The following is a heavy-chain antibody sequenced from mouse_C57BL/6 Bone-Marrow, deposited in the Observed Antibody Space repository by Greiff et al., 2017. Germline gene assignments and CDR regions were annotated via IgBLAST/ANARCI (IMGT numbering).Heavy chain of an antibody. CDR1: GYTFTDYN. Sequence: FQLQQSGPELVKPGASVKIPCKASGYTFTDYNMDWVKQSHGKSLEWIGDINPNNGGTIYNQKFKGKATLTVDKSSSTAYMELRSLTSEDTAVYYCARGGYYGSAYWYFDVWGTGTTVTVSS. D-gene: IGHD1-1*01. J-gene: IGHJ1*03. CDR3: ARGGYYGSAYWYFDV. CDR2: INPNNGGT. V-gene: IGHV1-18*01.